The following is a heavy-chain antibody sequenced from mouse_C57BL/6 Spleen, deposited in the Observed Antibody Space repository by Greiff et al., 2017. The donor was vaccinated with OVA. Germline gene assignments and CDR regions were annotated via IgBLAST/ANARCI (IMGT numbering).Heavy chain of an antibody. CDR2: IDPSDSYT. CDR1: GYTFTSYW. D-gene: IGHD2-4*01. Sequence: VQLQQPGAELVMPGASVKLSCKASGYTFTSYWMHWVKQRPGQGLEWIGEIDPSDSYTNYNQKFKGKSTLTVDKSSSTAYMQLSSLTSEDSAVYYCARNDYDFAMDYWGQGTSVTVSS. CDR3: ARNDYDFAMDY. J-gene: IGHJ4*01. V-gene: IGHV1-69*01.